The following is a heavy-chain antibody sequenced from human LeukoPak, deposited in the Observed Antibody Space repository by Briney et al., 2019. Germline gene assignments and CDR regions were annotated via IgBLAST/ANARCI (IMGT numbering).Heavy chain of an antibody. CDR3: ARDLPMVRGAFDY. Sequence: GASVKVSCKASGYTFTGYYMHWVRQAPGQGLEWMGWINPNSGGTNYAQKFQGRVTMTRDTSVSTAYMELSRLRSDDTAVYYCARDLPMVRGAFDYWGQGTLATVSS. CDR2: INPNSGGT. D-gene: IGHD3-10*01. CDR1: GYTFTGYY. J-gene: IGHJ4*02. V-gene: IGHV1-2*02.